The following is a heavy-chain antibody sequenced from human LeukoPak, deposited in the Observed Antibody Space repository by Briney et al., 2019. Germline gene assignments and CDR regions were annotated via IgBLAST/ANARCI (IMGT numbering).Heavy chain of an antibody. D-gene: IGHD3-3*01. CDR2: INHSGST. Sequence: SETLSLTCAVYGGSFSGYYWSWIRQPPGKGLEWIGEINHSGSTNYNPSLKSRVTISVDTSKNQFSLKLSSVTAADMAVYYCARGRGPVTIFGVVTKPLRAFDIWGQGTMVTVSS. CDR1: GGSFSGYY. J-gene: IGHJ3*02. V-gene: IGHV4-34*01. CDR3: ARGRGPVTIFGVVTKPLRAFDI.